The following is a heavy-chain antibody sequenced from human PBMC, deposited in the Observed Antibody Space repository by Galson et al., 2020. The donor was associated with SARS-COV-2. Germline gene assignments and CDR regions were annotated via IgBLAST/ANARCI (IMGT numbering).Heavy chain of an antibody. CDR2: IRNKDNNYAT. Sequence: GESLKISCGASGFAFSGSAIHWVRQASGKGLEWVGRIRNKDNNYATAYAASVNDRFTISRDDSKSTAYLQMNSLKTEDTAMYHCTRFVEGANYFDYWGQGALVTVSS. CDR1: GFAFSGSA. D-gene: IGHD1-1*01. CDR3: TRFVEGANYFDY. V-gene: IGHV3-73*01. J-gene: IGHJ4*02.